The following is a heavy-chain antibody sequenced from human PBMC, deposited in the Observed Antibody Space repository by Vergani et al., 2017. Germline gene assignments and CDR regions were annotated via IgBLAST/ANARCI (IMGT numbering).Heavy chain of an antibody. V-gene: IGHV4-39*01. D-gene: IGHD6-19*01. Sequence: QLQLQQSGPGLVKPSETLFLTCTVSADSISSGSYYWGWIRQPPGKSLEWIGSIYYSWLTYYNPSLKSRVAISVDTSKNQFYLKVTSVTAADTAGYYCASETHSGQREDRWGQGILVTVTS. J-gene: IGHJ5*02. CDR3: ASETHSGQREDR. CDR2: IYYSWLT. CDR1: ADSISSGSYY.